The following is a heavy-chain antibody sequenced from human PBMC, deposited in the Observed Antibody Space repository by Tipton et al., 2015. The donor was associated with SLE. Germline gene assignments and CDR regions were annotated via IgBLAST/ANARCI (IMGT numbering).Heavy chain of an antibody. CDR1: GGSISSYY. Sequence: TLSLTCTVAGGSISSYYWTWIRQPPGKGLEWIGYIYYSGSTNYNPSLKSQVTMSVDTSKNQFSLELSSVTAADTAVYYCARETEDTGWIHSRDYIYYYYYVDVWGQGTTVTVSS. CDR2: IYYSGST. J-gene: IGHJ6*03. CDR3: ARETEDTGWIHSRDYIYYYYYVDV. D-gene: IGHD6-19*01. V-gene: IGHV4-59*12.